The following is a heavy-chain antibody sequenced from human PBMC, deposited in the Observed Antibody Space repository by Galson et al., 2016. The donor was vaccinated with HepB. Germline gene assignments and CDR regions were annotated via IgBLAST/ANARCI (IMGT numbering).Heavy chain of an antibody. CDR3: ARSFNPMGRGQNWFDA. J-gene: IGHJ5*02. Sequence: ETLSLTCAVYGESFSDYYWNWIRQAPGKGLEWIGAINHREYTNYNPSLKSRVTVSVDMSRNQFSLRLNSVTAADTSVYYCARSFNPMGRGQNWFDAWGQGTLVTVSS. CDR2: INHREYT. V-gene: IGHV4-34*01. CDR1: GESFSDYY.